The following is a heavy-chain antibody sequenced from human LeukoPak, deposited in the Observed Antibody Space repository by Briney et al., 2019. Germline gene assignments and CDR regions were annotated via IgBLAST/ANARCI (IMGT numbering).Heavy chain of an antibody. CDR2: ISSSGSTI. D-gene: IGHD1-1*01. CDR3: ARGIVERIAPLNYYYYMDV. Sequence: GGSLRLSCAASGFTFSSYEMNWVRQAPGKGLEWVSYISSSGSTIYYADSVKGRFTISRDNSKNTLYLQMNSLRAEDTAVYYCARGIVERIAPLNYYYYMDVWGKGTTVTVSS. CDR1: GFTFSSYE. V-gene: IGHV3-48*03. J-gene: IGHJ6*03.